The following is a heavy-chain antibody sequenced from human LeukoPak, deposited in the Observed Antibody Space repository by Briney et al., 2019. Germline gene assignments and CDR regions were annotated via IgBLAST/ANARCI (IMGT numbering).Heavy chain of an antibody. D-gene: IGHD6-19*01. Sequence: SVKVSCKASGGTFSSYTISWVRQAPGQGLEWMGRIIPVLGITNYAQKFQGRVTITADKSTSTAYMELSSLRSEDTAVYYCARSVAVAGDYFDYWGQGTLVTVSS. CDR2: IIPVLGIT. J-gene: IGHJ4*02. CDR3: ARSVAVAGDYFDY. CDR1: GGTFSSYT. V-gene: IGHV1-69*02.